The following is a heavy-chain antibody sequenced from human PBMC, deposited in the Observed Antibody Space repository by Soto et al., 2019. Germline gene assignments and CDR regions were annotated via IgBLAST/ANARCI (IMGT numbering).Heavy chain of an antibody. CDR1: GGTLSSYA. V-gene: IGHV1-69*13. D-gene: IGHD6-6*01. CDR3: AGRAARDDYYYYGMDV. Sequence: SVKVSGKASGGTLSSYAISWVRQAPGQGLEWMGGIIPIFGTANYAQKFQGRVTITADESTSTAYMELSSLRSEDTAVYYCAGRAARDDYYYYGMDVWGQGTTVTVSS. CDR2: IIPIFGTA. J-gene: IGHJ6*02.